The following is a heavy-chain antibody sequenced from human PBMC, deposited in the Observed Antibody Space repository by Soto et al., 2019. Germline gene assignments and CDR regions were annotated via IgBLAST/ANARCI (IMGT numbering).Heavy chain of an antibody. CDR2: IYYSGST. CDR1: GGSISSSSYY. Sequence: PSETLSLTCTVSGGSISSSSYYWGWISQPPGKGLEWIGSIYYSGSTYYNPSLKSRVTLSVDTSKNEFSLKLSSVTAADTAVYNCARGVAVAGDFDYWGQGTLVTVSS. D-gene: IGHD6-19*01. V-gene: IGHV4-39*01. CDR3: ARGVAVAGDFDY. J-gene: IGHJ4*02.